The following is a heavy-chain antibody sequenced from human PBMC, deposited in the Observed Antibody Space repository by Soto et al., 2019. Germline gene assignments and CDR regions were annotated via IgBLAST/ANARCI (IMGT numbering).Heavy chain of an antibody. CDR1: GFTFLDYY. CDR3: ARGPDYYDSSGYYPLAY. D-gene: IGHD3-22*01. Sequence: PGGSLRLSCAAYGFTFLDYYMSWIRQAPGKGLEWVSDISSSSTYINYADSVKGRFTISRDNAKNSLHLQMNSLRAEDTAVYYCARGPDYYDSSGYYPLAYWGQGTLVTVSS. J-gene: IGHJ4*02. CDR2: ISSSSTYI. V-gene: IGHV3-11*06.